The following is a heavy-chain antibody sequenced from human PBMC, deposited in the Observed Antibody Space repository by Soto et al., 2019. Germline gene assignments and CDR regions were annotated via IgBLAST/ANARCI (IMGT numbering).Heavy chain of an antibody. V-gene: IGHV5-51*01. D-gene: IGHD6-19*01. CDR2: IYPGDADT. CDR3: ARWSGQWLAKFDY. J-gene: IGHJ4*02. Sequence: GESLKISCKGSGYSFTSYWIAWVRQMPGKGLEWMGIIYPGDADTRYSPSFQGQVTISADKSISTAFLQWSSLKASDTAIYYCARWSGQWLAKFDYWGQGALVTVSS. CDR1: GYSFTSYW.